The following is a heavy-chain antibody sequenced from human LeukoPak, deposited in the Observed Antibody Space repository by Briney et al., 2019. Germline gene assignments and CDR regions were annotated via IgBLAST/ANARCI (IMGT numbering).Heavy chain of an antibody. V-gene: IGHV3-33*01. CDR2: IWYDGSNK. J-gene: IGHJ4*02. D-gene: IGHD4-17*01. CDR3: ARGYGDYDY. Sequence: GGSLRLSCAASGFTFSSYGMHWVRQAPGKGLEWVAVIWYDGSNKYYADSVKGRFTIYRDNSKNTLYLQMNILRAEDTAVYYCARGYGDYDYWGQGTLVTVSS. CDR1: GFTFSSYG.